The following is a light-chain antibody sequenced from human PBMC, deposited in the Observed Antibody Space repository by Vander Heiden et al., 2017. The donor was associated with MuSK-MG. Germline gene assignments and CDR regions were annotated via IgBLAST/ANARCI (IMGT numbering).Light chain of an antibody. J-gene: IGKJ2*01. Sequence: DIQMTQSPSSLSASVGDRITITCRASQNIAAYLNWYQQKPGKGPTLLIYAASSLHVGVPSRFNGSKSGAEFTLTIRGLQPEDSATYYCQRTYYPAYSFGQGTRLEIK. CDR2: AAS. V-gene: IGKV1-39*01. CDR1: QNIAAY. CDR3: QRTYYPAYS.